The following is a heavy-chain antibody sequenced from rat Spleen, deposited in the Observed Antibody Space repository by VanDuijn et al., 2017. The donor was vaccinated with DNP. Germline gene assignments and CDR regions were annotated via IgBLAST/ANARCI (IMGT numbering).Heavy chain of an antibody. Sequence: QVQLQQSGADLAKPGSSVKISCKASGYIFITNYIGWIKQTTGQGLDYIGYIHTGSGGTAYNEKFKGKATLTVDKSSNTAFMQLSSLTPDDSAVYYCARHGEVHLRYAMDAWGQGTSVTVSS. CDR1: GYIFITNY. CDR3: ARHGEVHLRYAMDA. D-gene: IGHD1-5*01. V-gene: IGHV1-43*01. J-gene: IGHJ4*01. CDR2: IHTGSGGT.